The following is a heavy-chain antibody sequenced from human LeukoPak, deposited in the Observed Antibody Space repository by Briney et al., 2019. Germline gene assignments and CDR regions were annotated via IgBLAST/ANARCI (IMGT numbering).Heavy chain of an antibody. CDR1: GFTFGSYG. V-gene: IGHV3-30*03. D-gene: IGHD3-10*01. Sequence: QPGGSLRLSCAASGFTFGSYGMHWVRQAPGKGLEWVAVISYDGSNKYYADSVKGRFTISRDNSKNTLYLQMNSLRAEDTAVYYCARSWPTMVRGVVDWFDPWGQGTLVTVSS. CDR2: ISYDGSNK. J-gene: IGHJ5*02. CDR3: ARSWPTMVRGVVDWFDP.